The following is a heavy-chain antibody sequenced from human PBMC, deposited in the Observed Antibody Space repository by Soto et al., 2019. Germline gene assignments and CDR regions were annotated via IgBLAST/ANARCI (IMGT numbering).Heavy chain of an antibody. Sequence: EVQLLESGGGLVQPGGSLRLSCAASGFTFSSYAMSWVRQAPGKGLEWVSAISGSGGSTYYADSVKGRFTISRDNSKNTLYLQMNSLRAEDTAVYYFLHRPYRGSSGWSLDYWGQGTLVTVSS. CDR2: ISGSGGST. J-gene: IGHJ4*02. V-gene: IGHV3-23*01. CDR1: GFTFSSYA. CDR3: LHRPYRGSSGWSLDY. D-gene: IGHD6-19*01.